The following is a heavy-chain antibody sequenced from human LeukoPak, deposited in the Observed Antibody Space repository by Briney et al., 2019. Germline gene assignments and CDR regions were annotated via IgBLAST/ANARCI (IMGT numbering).Heavy chain of an antibody. V-gene: IGHV1-2*02. CDR1: GYTFTTYD. CDR2: INPNSGGT. J-gene: IGHJ3*02. Sequence: ASVKVSCKASGYTFTTYDINWVRQAPGQGLEWMGWINPNSGGTNYAQKFQGRVTMTRDTSISTAYMELSRLRSDDTAVYYCAREYLVAVAGDAFDIWGQGTMVTVSS. D-gene: IGHD6-19*01. CDR3: AREYLVAVAGDAFDI.